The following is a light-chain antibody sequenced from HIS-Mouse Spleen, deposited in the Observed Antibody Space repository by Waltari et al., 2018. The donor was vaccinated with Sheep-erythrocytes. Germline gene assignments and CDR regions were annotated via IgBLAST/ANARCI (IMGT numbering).Light chain of an antibody. CDR2: AAS. CDR1: QGISSY. CDR3: MQALQTPVSLNGYT. V-gene: IGKV1-9*01. Sequence: DIQLTQSPSFLSASVGDRVTITCRASQGISSYLAWYQQKPGKAPKLLIYAASTLQSGVPSRFSGSGSGTEFTLTISRVEAEDVGVYYCMQALQTPVSLNGYTFGQGTKLEIK. J-gene: IGKJ2*01.